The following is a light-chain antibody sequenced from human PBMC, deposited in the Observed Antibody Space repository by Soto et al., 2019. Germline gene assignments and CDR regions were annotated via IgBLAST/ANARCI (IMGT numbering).Light chain of an antibody. CDR1: SSDVGAYNR. CDR2: EVS. V-gene: IGLV2-18*02. CDR3: SSFTSDSTVV. Sequence: QSVLTQSPSVSGSPGQSVTISCTGTSSDVGAYNRVSWYQQPPGTAPELVIYEVSNRPSGVPDRFSGSKSGNTASLTISGLQPEDEADYYCSSFTSDSTVVFGAGTKLTVL. J-gene: IGLJ1*01.